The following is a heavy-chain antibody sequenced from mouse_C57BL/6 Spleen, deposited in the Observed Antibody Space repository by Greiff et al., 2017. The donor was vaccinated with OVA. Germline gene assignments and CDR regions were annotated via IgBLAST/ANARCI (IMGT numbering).Heavy chain of an antibody. D-gene: IGHD1-1*01. Sequence: QVTLKESGPGILQPSQTLSLTCSFSGFSLSTFGMGVGWIRQPSGKGLEWLAHIWWDDDKYYNPALKSRLTISKDTSKNQVFLKIANVDTADTATYYCARMNDAYYYGSSYWYFDVWGTGTTVTVSS. CDR3: ARMNDAYYYGSSYWYFDV. V-gene: IGHV8-8*01. CDR2: IWWDDDK. CDR1: GFSLSTFGMG. J-gene: IGHJ1*03.